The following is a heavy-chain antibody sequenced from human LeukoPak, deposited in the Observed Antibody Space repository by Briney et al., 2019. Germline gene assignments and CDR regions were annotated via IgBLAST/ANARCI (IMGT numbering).Heavy chain of an antibody. V-gene: IGHV3-48*03. Sequence: GGSLRLSCAASGFTFSRYEVNWVRQAPGKGLEWVSYISSGGGTIYYADSVKGRFTISRDNAKNSLFLQMNSLRAEDTAVYYCARERSYGSGSPNDAFDIWGQGTMVTVSS. J-gene: IGHJ3*02. CDR2: ISSGGGTI. D-gene: IGHD3-10*01. CDR1: GFTFSRYE. CDR3: ARERSYGSGSPNDAFDI.